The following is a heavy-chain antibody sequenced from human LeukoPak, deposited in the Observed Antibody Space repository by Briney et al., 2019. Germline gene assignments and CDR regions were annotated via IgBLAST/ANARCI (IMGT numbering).Heavy chain of an antibody. CDR1: GYTFTSYA. V-gene: IGHV7-4-1*02. CDR2: INTNTGNP. D-gene: IGHD4-17*01. J-gene: IGHJ2*01. Sequence: ASVKVSCKASGYTFTSYAMNWVRQAPGQGLEWMGWINTNTGNPTYAQGFTERFVFSLDTSVSTAYLQISSLKAEDTAVYYCARDGDYGDKPPWYFDLWGRGTLVTVSS. CDR3: ARDGDYGDKPPWYFDL.